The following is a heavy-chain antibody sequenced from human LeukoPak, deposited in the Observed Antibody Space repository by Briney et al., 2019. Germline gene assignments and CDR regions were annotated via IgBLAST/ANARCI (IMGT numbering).Heavy chain of an antibody. J-gene: IGHJ6*03. Sequence: SVKVSCKASGGTFSSYAISWVRQAPGQGLEWMGGVIPIFGTANYAQKFQGRVTITADESTSTAYMELSSLRSEDTAVYYCARDRIIMAKSYYYYYYMDVWGKGTTVTVSS. CDR3: ARDRIIMAKSYYYYYYMDV. V-gene: IGHV1-69*13. CDR2: VIPIFGTA. CDR1: GGTFSSYA. D-gene: IGHD5-12*01.